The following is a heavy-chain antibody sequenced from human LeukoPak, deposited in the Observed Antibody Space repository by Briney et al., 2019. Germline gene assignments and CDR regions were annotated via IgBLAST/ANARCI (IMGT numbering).Heavy chain of an antibody. J-gene: IGHJ4*02. D-gene: IGHD6-13*01. V-gene: IGHV4-39*01. CDR3: ASSQPGIAAAGGRKFDY. CDR1: GGSISSSSYY. CDR2: IYYSGST. Sequence: PSETRSLTCTVSGGSISSSSYYWGWIRQPPGKGLEWIGCIYYSGSTYYNPSLKSRVTISVDTSKTQFSLKLSSVTAADTAVYYCASSQPGIAAAGGRKFDYWGQGTLVTVSS.